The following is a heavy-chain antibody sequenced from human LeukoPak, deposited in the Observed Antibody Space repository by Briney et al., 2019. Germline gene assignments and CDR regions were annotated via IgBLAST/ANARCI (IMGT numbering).Heavy chain of an antibody. D-gene: IGHD2-2*01. Sequence: GASVKVSCKASGYTFTSYYMHWVRQAPGQGLEWMGIINPSGGSTSYAQKFQGRVTMTRDTSTSTVYMELSSLRSDDTAVYYCARESETVGFDIVVVPAANSLDYWGQGTLVTVSS. V-gene: IGHV1-46*01. J-gene: IGHJ4*02. CDR2: INPSGGST. CDR3: ARESETVGFDIVVVPAANSLDY. CDR1: GYTFTSYY.